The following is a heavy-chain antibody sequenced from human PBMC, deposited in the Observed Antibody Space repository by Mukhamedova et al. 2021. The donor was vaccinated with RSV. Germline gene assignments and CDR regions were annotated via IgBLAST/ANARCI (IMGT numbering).Heavy chain of an antibody. Sequence: GLEWVSAISGSGGSTYYADSVKGRFTISRDNSKNTLYLQMNSLRAEDTAVSYCAKDPGDRDYFDYWGQGTLVTVSS. D-gene: IGHD7-27*01. CDR3: AKDPGDRDYFDY. J-gene: IGHJ4*02. CDR2: ISGSGGST. V-gene: IGHV3-23*01.